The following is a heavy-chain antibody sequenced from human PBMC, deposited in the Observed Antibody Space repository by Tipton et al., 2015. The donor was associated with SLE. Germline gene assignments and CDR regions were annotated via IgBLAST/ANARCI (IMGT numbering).Heavy chain of an antibody. CDR2: IYHSGIT. CDR3: ARGGRYYYDSSGYRGMDV. J-gene: IGHJ6*02. V-gene: IGHV4-4*02. Sequence: TLSLTCAVSGGSINSSNWWSWVRQPPGKGLEWIGEIYHSGITNYNPSLKSRVTISVDTSKNQFSLKLSSVTAADTAVYYCARGGRYYYDSSGYRGMDVWGQGTTVTVSS. D-gene: IGHD3-22*01. CDR1: GGSINSSNW.